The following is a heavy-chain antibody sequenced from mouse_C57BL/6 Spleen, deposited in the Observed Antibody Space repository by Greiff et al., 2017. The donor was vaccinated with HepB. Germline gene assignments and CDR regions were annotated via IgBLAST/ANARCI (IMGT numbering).Heavy chain of an antibody. CDR1: GYTFTSYW. CDR2: IDPSDSYT. D-gene: IGHD1-1*01. J-gene: IGHJ4*01. Sequence: VQLQQSGAELVKPGASVKLSCKASGYTFTSYWMQWVKQRPGQGLEWIGEIDPSDSYTNYNQKFKVKATLTVDTSSSTAYMQLRSLTSEDSAVYYCARRITTVVPYDAMDYWSQGTSVTVSS. CDR3: ARRITTVVPYDAMDY. V-gene: IGHV1-50*01.